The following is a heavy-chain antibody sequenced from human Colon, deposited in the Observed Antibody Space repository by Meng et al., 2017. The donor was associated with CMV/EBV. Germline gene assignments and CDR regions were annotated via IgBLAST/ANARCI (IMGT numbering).Heavy chain of an antibody. D-gene: IGHD3-3*01. CDR2: IDWDGDK. CDR3: ARSYFDFWTKEGYYFDY. J-gene: IGHJ4*02. V-gene: IGHV2-70*20. Sequence: SGPTLVKPTQTLTLTCSFSGFSLTTTGMCVTWVRQSPGKALEWLALIDWDGDKYYSPSPKTRLSISKDTSENQVVLTLTNVDPVDTATYYCARSYFDFWTKEGYYFDYWGLGTRVTVSS. CDR1: GFSLTTTGMC.